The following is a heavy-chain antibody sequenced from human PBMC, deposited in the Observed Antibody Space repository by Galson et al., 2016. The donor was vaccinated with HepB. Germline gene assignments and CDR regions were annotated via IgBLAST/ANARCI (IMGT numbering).Heavy chain of an antibody. CDR3: VGTDKFSYTHASGM. Sequence: SETLSLTCTVSGGSISSSSYYWGWIRQSPGKGLEWIGSFYSRGSPYYNPSLKSRVTISVDTSKSRFSLTLRSVTAADTAVYYCVGTDKFSYTHASGMWGQGTVVPVSS. CDR2: FYSRGSP. J-gene: IGHJ1*01. V-gene: IGHV4-39*01. CDR1: GGSISSSSYY. D-gene: IGHD3-10*01.